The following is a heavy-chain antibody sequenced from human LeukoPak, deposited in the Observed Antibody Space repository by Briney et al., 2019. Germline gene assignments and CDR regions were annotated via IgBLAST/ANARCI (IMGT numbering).Heavy chain of an antibody. J-gene: IGHJ4*02. CDR2: ISSSSSTI. D-gene: IGHD2-2*01. CDR3: ARNGGCSSTSCYSEGLFDY. Sequence: GGSLRLSCAASGFTVTGSYMSWVRQAPGKGLEWVSYISSSSSTIYYADSVKGRFTISRDNAKNSLYLQMNSLRDEDTAVYYCARNGGCSSTSCYSEGLFDYWGQGTLVTVAS. CDR1: GFTVTGSY. V-gene: IGHV3-48*02.